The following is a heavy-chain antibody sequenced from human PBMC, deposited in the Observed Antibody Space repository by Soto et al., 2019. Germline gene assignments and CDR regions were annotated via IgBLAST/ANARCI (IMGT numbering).Heavy chain of an antibody. Sequence: GGSLILSCEASGFAFSRVSMNWLRRVPRKGLEGCATISSASSDTWYPDSVKCRFIISRHIAQNSLFLQMKTLTPEVSALYYCARGAYWGPGTQVTVSS. J-gene: IGHJ4*02. V-gene: IGHV3-21*01. CDR2: ISSASSDT. CDR3: ARGAY. CDR1: GFAFSRVS.